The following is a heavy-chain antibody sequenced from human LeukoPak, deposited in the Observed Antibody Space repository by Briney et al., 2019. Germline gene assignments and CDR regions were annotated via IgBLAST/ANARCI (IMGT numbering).Heavy chain of an antibody. CDR3: ARDYGGNSGWFDP. J-gene: IGHJ5*02. CDR1: GGTFSSYA. Sequence: ASVKVSCKASGGTFSSYAISWVRQAAGQGLEWMGWMNPNSGNTGYAQTFQGRVTITRDTSISTAYMELSSLTSEDTAVYYCARDYGGNSGWFDPWGQGTLVTVSS. V-gene: IGHV1-8*03. CDR2: MNPNSGNT. D-gene: IGHD4-23*01.